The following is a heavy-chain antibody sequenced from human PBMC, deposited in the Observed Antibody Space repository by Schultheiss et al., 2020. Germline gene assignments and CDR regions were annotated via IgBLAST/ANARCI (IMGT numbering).Heavy chain of an antibody. V-gene: IGHV3-21*01. CDR1: GFTFSSYS. J-gene: IGHJ6*02. D-gene: IGHD2-15*01. Sequence: GGSLRLSCAASGFTFSSYSMNWVRQAPGKGLEWVSSIISSRNYIYYADSVKGRFTISRDNAKNSLYLQMNSLRAEDTAVYYCARERMDYGMDVWGQGTTVTVSS. CDR3: ARERMDYGMDV. CDR2: IISSRNYI.